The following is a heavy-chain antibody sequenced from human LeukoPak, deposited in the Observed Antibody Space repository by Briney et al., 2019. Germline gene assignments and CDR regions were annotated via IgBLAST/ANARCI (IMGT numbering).Heavy chain of an antibody. CDR3: ARDRKVDINMIAVVTSLDY. J-gene: IGHJ4*02. CDR1: GYTFTSYG. CDR2: ISTYNGNT. D-gene: IGHD3-22*01. V-gene: IGHV1-18*01. Sequence: ASVKVSCKASGYTFTSYGISWVRQAPGRGLEWMGWISTYNGNTNYAQKFQGRVTMTTDTSTSTAYMELRSLRSDDTAVYYCARDRKVDINMIAVVTSLDYWGQGTLVTVSS.